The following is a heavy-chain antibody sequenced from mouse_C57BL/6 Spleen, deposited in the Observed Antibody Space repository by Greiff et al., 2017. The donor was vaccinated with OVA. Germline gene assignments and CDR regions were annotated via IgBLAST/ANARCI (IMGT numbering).Heavy chain of an antibody. CDR1: GYTFTSSW. CDR2: IYPSDSET. J-gene: IGHJ2*01. CDR3: ARGGYGSSEFFDY. V-gene: IGHV1-61*01. Sequence: QVQLQQPGAELVRPGSSVKLSCKASGYTFTSSWMDWVKQRPGQGLEWIGNIYPSDSETHYNQKFKDKATLTVDKSSSTAYMQLSSLTSEDSAVYYCARGGYGSSEFFDYWGQGTTLTVSS. D-gene: IGHD1-1*01.